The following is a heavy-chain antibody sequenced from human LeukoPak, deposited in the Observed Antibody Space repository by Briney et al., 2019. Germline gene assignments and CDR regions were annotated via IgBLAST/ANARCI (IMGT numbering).Heavy chain of an antibody. CDR1: GGSISSYY. CDR2: IYYSGST. CDR3: ARVPEGYSSHYYYGMDV. Sequence: SETLSLTCTVSGGSISSYYWSWIRQPPGKGLEWIGYIYYSGSTNYNPSLKSRVTISVDTSKNQFSLKLSSVTAADTAVYYCARVPEGYSSHYYYGMDVWGKGTTVTVSS. J-gene: IGHJ6*04. V-gene: IGHV4-59*01. D-gene: IGHD5-18*01.